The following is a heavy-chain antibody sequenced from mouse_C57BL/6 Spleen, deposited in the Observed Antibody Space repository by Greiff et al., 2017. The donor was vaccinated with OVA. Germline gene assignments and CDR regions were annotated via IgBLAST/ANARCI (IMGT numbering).Heavy chain of an antibody. Sequence: EVQRVESGGGLVKPGGSLKLSCAASGFTFSDYGMHWVRQAPEKGLEWVAYISSGSSTIYYADTVKGRFTISRDNAKNTLFLQMTSRRSEDTAMYYCARSLYYGNPYYFDYWGQGTTLTVSS. CDR2: ISSGSSTI. CDR1: GFTFSDYG. D-gene: IGHD2-1*01. J-gene: IGHJ2*01. CDR3: ARSLYYGNPYYFDY. V-gene: IGHV5-17*01.